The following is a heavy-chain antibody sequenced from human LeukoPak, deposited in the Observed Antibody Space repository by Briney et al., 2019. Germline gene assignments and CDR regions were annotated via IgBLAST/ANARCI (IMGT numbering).Heavy chain of an antibody. CDR3: AKRGLPVTTRHLDN. CDR2: ISDNGERT. J-gene: IGHJ4*02. D-gene: IGHD4-17*01. Sequence: PGGSLRLSCAASGFTFSTYGMNWVRQGPGKGLEWVSGISDNGERTYYTDSVKGRFTISRDNSKNTLYLQMNSLRAEDAALYYCAKRGLPVTTRHLDNWGQGTLVTVSS. V-gene: IGHV3-23*01. CDR1: GFTFSTYG.